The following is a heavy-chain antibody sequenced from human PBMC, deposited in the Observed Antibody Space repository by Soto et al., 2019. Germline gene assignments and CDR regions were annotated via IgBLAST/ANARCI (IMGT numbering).Heavy chain of an antibody. CDR1: GGSISSGGYY. J-gene: IGHJ6*02. V-gene: IGHV4-31*03. CDR2: IYYSGST. Sequence: SETLSLTCTVSGGSISSGGYYWSWIRQHPGKGLEWIGYIYYSGSTYYNPSLKSRVTISVDTSKNQFSLKLSSVTAADTAVYYCASPRRVAARFRGSYYYYGMDVWGQGTTVTVSS. CDR3: ASPRRVAARFRGSYYYYGMDV. D-gene: IGHD6-6*01.